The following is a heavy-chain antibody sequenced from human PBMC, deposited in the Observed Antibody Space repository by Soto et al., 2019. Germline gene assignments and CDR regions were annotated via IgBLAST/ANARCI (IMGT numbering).Heavy chain of an antibody. Sequence: SVKVSCKTSGFTFRSSAVQWVRQARGQRLEWIGWLVVGTGNTNYAQKFQQRVTISSDRSTNTVSMELSSLTSEDTAVYYCATGAYCSGGSCSVYYYYYYGMDLWGQGTTVTVSS. CDR1: GFTFRSSA. J-gene: IGHJ6*02. D-gene: IGHD2-15*01. V-gene: IGHV1-58*01. CDR3: ATGAYCSGGSCSVYYYYYYGMDL. CDR2: LVVGTGNT.